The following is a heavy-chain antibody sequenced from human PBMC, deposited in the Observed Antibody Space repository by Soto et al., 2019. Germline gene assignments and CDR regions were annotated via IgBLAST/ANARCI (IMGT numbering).Heavy chain of an antibody. J-gene: IGHJ5*02. Sequence: SETLSLTGAVYGGSFSGYYWSWIRQPRGKGLEWIGEINHSGSTNYNPSLKSRVTISVDTSKNQFSLKLSSVTAADTAVYYCARGAGIAAAGKGHWFDPWGQGTLVTVSS. D-gene: IGHD6-13*01. CDR3: ARGAGIAAAGKGHWFDP. CDR2: INHSGST. V-gene: IGHV4-34*01. CDR1: GGSFSGYY.